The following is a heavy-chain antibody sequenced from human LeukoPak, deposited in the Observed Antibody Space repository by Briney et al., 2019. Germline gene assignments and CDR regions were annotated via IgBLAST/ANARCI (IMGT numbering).Heavy chain of an antibody. CDR2: INPNSGGT. CDR3: ASPSYYDFWSGYYPLDY. J-gene: IGHJ4*02. CDR1: GYTFTGYY. V-gene: IGHV1-2*06. D-gene: IGHD3-3*01. Sequence: PEASVKVSCMASGYTFTGYYMHWVRQAPGQGLEWMGRINPNSGGTNYAQKLQGRVTMTRDTSISTAYMELSRLRSDDTAVYYCASPSYYDFWSGYYPLDYWGQGTLVTVSS.